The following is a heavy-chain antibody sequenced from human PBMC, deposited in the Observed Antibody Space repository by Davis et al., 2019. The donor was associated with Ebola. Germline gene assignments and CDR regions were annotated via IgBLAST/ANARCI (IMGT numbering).Heavy chain of an antibody. CDR3: ARDSSGYCISTSCYIRYYYGMDV. Sequence: GESLKISCAASGFTFSSYSMNWVRQAPGKGLEWVSYISSSSSTIYYADSVQGRFTISRDNAKNSLYLQMNSLRDEDTAVYYCARDSSGYCISTSCYIRYYYGMDVWGQGTTVTVSS. CDR2: ISSSSSTI. J-gene: IGHJ6*02. V-gene: IGHV3-48*02. D-gene: IGHD2-2*02. CDR1: GFTFSSYS.